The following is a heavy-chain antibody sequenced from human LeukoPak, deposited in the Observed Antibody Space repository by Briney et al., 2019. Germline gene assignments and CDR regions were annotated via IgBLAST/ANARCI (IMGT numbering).Heavy chain of an antibody. J-gene: IGHJ4*02. V-gene: IGHV5-51*01. Sequence: GESLKISCQGSGYSFTSRWIAWVRQMPGKGLEWMGIIYPDDSDIRYHPSFQGQVTMSADKSVNVAYLQWSSLKASDTAMYYCATFSNYGDFFDFWGQGTLVTVSS. CDR3: ATFSNYGDFFDF. CDR2: IYPDDSDI. CDR1: GYSFTSRW. D-gene: IGHD4-17*01.